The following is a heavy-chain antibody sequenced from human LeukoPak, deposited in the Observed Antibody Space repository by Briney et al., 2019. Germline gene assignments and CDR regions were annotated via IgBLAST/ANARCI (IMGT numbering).Heavy chain of an antibody. V-gene: IGHV3-30-3*01. Sequence: GGSLRLSCAASGFTFSSYTTHWVRQPPGKGLEWVAVISFDGSNKYYADSVKGRFTISRDNSKNTLYLQMNSLRAEDTAVYYCARRRYYVDYWGQGTLVTVSS. CDR1: GFTFSSYT. J-gene: IGHJ4*02. CDR2: ISFDGSNK. CDR3: ARRRYYVDY.